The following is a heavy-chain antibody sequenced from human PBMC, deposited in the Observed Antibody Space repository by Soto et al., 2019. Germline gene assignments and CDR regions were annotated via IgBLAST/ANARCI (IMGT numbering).Heavy chain of an antibody. D-gene: IGHD3-9*01. V-gene: IGHV4-39*01. CDR3: ARRHLDYDILTGPFDP. CDR1: GGSISSSSYY. CDR2: IYYSGST. Sequence: SETLSLTCTVSGGSISSSSYYWGWIRQPPGKGLEWIGSIYYSGSTYYNPSLKSRVTISVDTSKNQFSLKLSSVTAADTAVYYCARRHLDYDILTGPFDPWGQGTLVTSPQ. J-gene: IGHJ5*02.